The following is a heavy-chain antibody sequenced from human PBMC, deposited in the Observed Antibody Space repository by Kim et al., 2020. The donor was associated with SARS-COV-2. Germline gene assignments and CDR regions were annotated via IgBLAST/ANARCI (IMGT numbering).Heavy chain of an antibody. J-gene: IGHJ5*02. CDR3: ARANVYEIFGVVIKGAWFDP. CDR1: GGSISSSNW. CDR2: IYHSGST. Sequence: SETLSLTCAVSGGSISSSNWWSWVRQPPGKGLEWIGEIYHSGSTNYNPSLKSRVTISVDKSKNQFSLKLSSVTAADTAVYYCARANVYEIFGVVIKGAWFDPWGQGTLVTVSS. D-gene: IGHD3-3*01. V-gene: IGHV4-4*02.